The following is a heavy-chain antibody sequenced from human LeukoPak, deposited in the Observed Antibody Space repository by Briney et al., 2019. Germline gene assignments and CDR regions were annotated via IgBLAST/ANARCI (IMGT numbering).Heavy chain of an antibody. V-gene: IGHV3-7*01. D-gene: IGHD3-22*01. J-gene: IGHJ5*02. CDR3: ARDEGVTTFDP. CDR2: IKQDGSEK. Sequence: GGSLRLSCAVSGFTFSSYWMSWVRQAPGKGLEWVANIKQDGSEKNYVDSVKGRCTISRDNAKNSLYLQMNSLRAEDTAVYYCARDEGVTTFDPWGQGTLVTVSS. CDR1: GFTFSSYW.